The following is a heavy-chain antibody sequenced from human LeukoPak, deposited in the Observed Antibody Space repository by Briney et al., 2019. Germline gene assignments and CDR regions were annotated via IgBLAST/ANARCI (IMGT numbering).Heavy chain of an antibody. CDR3: AREGYYYMDV. V-gene: IGHV3-7*01. CDR1: GFTFSNYW. CDR2: IKQDRSEK. J-gene: IGHJ6*03. Sequence: GGSLRLSCAASGFTFSNYWMSWVRQAPGKGLEWVANIKQDRSEKYYVDSVKGRFTISRDNAKNSLYLQMNSLRAEDTAVYYCAREGYYYMDVWGKGTTVTISS.